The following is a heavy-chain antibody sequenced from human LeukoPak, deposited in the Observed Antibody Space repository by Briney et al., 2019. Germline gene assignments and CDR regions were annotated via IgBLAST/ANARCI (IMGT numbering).Heavy chain of an antibody. V-gene: IGHV3-48*04. CDR2: ISSSGSTI. J-gene: IGHJ6*04. CDR3: AELGITMIGGV. D-gene: IGHD3-10*02. CDR1: GFTFSNYW. Sequence: PGGSLRLSCAASGFTFSNYWMNWVRQAPGKGLEWVPYISSSGSTIYYADSVKGRFTISRDNAKNSLYLQMNSLRAEDTAVYYCAELGITMIGGVWGKGTTVTISS.